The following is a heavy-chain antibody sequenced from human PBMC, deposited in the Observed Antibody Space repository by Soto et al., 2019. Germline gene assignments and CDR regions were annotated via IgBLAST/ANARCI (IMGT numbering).Heavy chain of an antibody. Sequence: PSETLSLTCTVSGGSFRNYYWSWVRQPPGKGLEWIGHFYYSGNTKYDPSLESRVTISVDTSKNQFSLKLASVTAADTAVYYCARLPPRSSDATANWFDSWGQGTLVTVSS. J-gene: IGHJ5*01. D-gene: IGHD3-10*01. CDR3: ARLPPRSSDATANWFDS. V-gene: IGHV4-59*08. CDR2: FYYSGNT. CDR1: GGSFRNYY.